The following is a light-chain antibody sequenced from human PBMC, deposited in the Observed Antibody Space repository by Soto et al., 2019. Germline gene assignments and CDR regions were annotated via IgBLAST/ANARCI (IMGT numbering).Light chain of an antibody. CDR2: GTS. CDR1: QSVGNY. CDR3: QQSDT. V-gene: IGKV3-20*01. J-gene: IGKJ5*01. Sequence: EIVLTQSPATLSLSPGERATLSCRASQSVGNYLAWYQQKPGQAPRLLIYGTSSRATGIPDRFSGSGSGTDFTLTISRLEPEDFAVYYCQQSDTFGQGTRLEI.